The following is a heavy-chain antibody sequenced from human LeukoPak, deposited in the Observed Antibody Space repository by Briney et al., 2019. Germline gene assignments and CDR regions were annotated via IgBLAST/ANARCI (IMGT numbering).Heavy chain of an antibody. CDR2: IYYSGST. D-gene: IGHD2-8*01. V-gene: IGHV4-59*01. CDR1: GVSISSYY. J-gene: IGHJ3*02. Sequence: SETLSLTCTVSGVSISSYYWTWIRQPPGKGLEWIGYIYYSGSTNFNTSLKSRVTISVDTSKNQFSLKLSSVTAADTAVYYCARDLLYCTDGVCKGVAFDIWGQGTMVTVSS. CDR3: ARDLLYCTDGVCKGVAFDI.